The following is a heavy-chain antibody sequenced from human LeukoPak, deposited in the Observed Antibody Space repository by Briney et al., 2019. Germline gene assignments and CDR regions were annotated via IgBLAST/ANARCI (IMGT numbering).Heavy chain of an antibody. J-gene: IGHJ4*02. Sequence: ASVKVSCKASGGTFSSYAISWVRQAPGQGLEWMGGIIPIFGTANYAQKFQGRVTITADKSTSTAYMGLSSLRSEDTAVYYCASGYCSGGSCYSVFDYWGQGTLVTVSS. CDR2: IIPIFGTA. V-gene: IGHV1-69*06. CDR3: ASGYCSGGSCYSVFDY. CDR1: GGTFSSYA. D-gene: IGHD2-15*01.